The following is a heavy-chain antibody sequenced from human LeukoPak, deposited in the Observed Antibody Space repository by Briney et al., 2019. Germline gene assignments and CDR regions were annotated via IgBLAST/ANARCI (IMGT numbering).Heavy chain of an antibody. D-gene: IGHD4-17*01. V-gene: IGHV3-23*01. CDR1: GFTSGIYA. Sequence: SGGSLRLSCAASGFTSGIYAVSWVRQAPGKGLEWVSAFSGGGDSYYADSVKGRFTISRDNSKNTLYLQMNSLRAGDTAVYYCAKAGGDYGDYYYYYYGMDVWGQGTTVTVSS. CDR3: AKAGGDYGDYYYYYYGMDV. CDR2: FSGGGDS. J-gene: IGHJ6*02.